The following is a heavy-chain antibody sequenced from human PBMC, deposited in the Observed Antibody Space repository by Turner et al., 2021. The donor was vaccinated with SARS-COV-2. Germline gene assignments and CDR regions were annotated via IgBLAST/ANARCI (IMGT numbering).Heavy chain of an antibody. D-gene: IGHD4-17*01. V-gene: IGHV3-53*01. CDR2: IYSGGST. CDR1: GFTVSSSY. J-gene: IGHJ4*02. Sequence: EVQLVESGGGLIKPGGSLSLSCAASGFTVSSSYMSWVRQAPGKGLEWVSVIYSGGSTYYADSVKGRFTISRDNSKNTLYLQMNSLRAEDTAVYYCARDYGDYYFDYWGQGTLVTVSS. CDR3: ARDYGDYYFDY.